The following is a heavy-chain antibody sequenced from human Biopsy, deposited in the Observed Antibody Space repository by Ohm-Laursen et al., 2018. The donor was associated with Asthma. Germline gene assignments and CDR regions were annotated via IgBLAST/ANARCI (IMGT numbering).Heavy chain of an antibody. CDR3: ARTYYDFLTGQVNDAFDI. CDR1: GYTFISYA. D-gene: IGHD3-9*01. V-gene: IGHV1-3*01. Sequence: ASVKVSCNASGYTFISYAIHWVRQAPGQRLEWMGWINAGNGNTKYSQKFQGRVTITRDTSASTAYMELSSLRSEDTAVYYCARTYYDFLTGQVNDAFDIWGQRTMVTVSS. J-gene: IGHJ3*02. CDR2: INAGNGNT.